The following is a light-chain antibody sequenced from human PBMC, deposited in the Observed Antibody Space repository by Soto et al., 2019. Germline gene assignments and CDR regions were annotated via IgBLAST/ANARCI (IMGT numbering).Light chain of an antibody. V-gene: IGKV3-20*01. Sequence: EIVLTQSPGTLSLSPGERATLSCRASQSVSSSYLAWYQQKPGQAPRLLIYGASSRATGIPARFSGSGSGTDFTLTISRLEPEDFAVYYCQQYGSSPPETFGQGTKLEIK. CDR3: QQYGSSPPET. CDR2: GAS. J-gene: IGKJ2*01. CDR1: QSVSSSY.